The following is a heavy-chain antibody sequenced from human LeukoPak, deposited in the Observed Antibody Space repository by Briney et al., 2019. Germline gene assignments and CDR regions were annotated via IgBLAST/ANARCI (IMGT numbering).Heavy chain of an antibody. V-gene: IGHV3-53*01. D-gene: IGHD3-16*01. CDR2: IYSDNT. CDR3: ARNTGWGIYNWFDP. CDR1: GFTVSSNS. Sequence: TGGSLRLSCTVSGFTVSSNSMSWVRQAPGKGLEWVSFIYSDNTHYSDSVKGRFAISRDNAKNSLYLQMNSLRAEDTAVYYCARNTGWGIYNWFDPWGQGTLVTVSS. J-gene: IGHJ5*02.